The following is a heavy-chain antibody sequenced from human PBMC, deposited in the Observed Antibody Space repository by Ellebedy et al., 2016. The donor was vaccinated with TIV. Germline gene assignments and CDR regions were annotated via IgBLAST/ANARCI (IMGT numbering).Heavy chain of an antibody. J-gene: IGHJ4*02. Sequence: GGSLRLSCAASGFTVSSNYMSWVRQAPGKGLALVSVIYSGGSTYYAASVKGRFTISRDNSKNTLYLQMNSLRAEDTAVYYCERARIAHRHTYYDYWGQGTLVTVSS. D-gene: IGHD6-6*01. V-gene: IGHV3-66*01. CDR2: IYSGGST. CDR1: GFTVSSNY. CDR3: ERARIAHRHTYYDY.